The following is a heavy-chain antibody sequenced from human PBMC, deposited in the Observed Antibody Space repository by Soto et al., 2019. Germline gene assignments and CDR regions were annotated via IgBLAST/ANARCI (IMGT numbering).Heavy chain of an antibody. Sequence: SVKVSCKASGGTFSSYAISWVRQAPGQGLEWMGGIIPIFGTANYAQKFQGRVTITRDTSASTAYMELSSLRSEDTAVYYCARTFCTNGVCYTPSFDYWGQGTLVTVSS. V-gene: IGHV1-69*05. D-gene: IGHD2-8*01. CDR3: ARTFCTNGVCYTPSFDY. CDR2: IIPIFGTA. J-gene: IGHJ4*02. CDR1: GGTFSSYA.